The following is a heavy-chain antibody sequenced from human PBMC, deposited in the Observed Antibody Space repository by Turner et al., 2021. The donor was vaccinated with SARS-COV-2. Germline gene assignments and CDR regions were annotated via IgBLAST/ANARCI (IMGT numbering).Heavy chain of an antibody. D-gene: IGHD6-19*01. J-gene: IGHJ3*02. CDR3: AGWLAPTNDAFEI. V-gene: IGHV3-23*01. CDR1: GFMFANYD. CDR2: INYNGDYT. Sequence: EVQLLESGGGLVQPGGSLRLACAASGFMFANYDMSWVRQVPGKGLEYVSSINYNGDYTFYADSVKCRFSISRDNSDNTLYLQMNSLRADDSAKYYCAGWLAPTNDAFEIWGQGTMVTVSS.